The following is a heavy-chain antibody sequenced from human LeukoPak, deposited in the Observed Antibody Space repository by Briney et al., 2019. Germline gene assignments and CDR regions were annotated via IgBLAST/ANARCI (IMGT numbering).Heavy chain of an antibody. J-gene: IGHJ4*02. CDR3: AREGDDYYDSSGYYLN. CDR1: GYTFTSYG. Sequence: ASVKVSCXASGYTFTSYGISWVRQAPGQGLEWMGWISAYNGNTNYAQKLQGRVTMTTDTSTSTAYMELRSLRSDDTAVYYCAREGDDYYDSSGYYLNWGQGTLVTVSS. V-gene: IGHV1-18*01. D-gene: IGHD3-22*01. CDR2: ISAYNGNT.